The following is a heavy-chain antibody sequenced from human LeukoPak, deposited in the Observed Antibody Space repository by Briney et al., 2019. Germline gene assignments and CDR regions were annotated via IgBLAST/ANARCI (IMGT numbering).Heavy chain of an antibody. J-gene: IGHJ4*02. CDR3: AKVGIVGATTSAYFEY. D-gene: IGHD1-26*01. V-gene: IGHV3-23*01. Sequence: PGGSLRLSCAASGFTFSSYGMTWVRQAPGKGLEWVSSITGSGDNTYYADSVKGRFTISRDNSKNTLYLQMNSLRPEDTAAYYCAKVGIVGATTSAYFEYWGQGTLVTVSS. CDR1: GFTFSSYG. CDR2: ITGSGDNT.